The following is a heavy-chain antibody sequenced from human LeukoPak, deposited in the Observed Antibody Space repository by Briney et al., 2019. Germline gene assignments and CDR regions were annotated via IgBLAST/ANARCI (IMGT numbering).Heavy chain of an antibody. Sequence: SEILSLTCAVDGGSFRGYYCGWIRQPPGKGLEWIGEIKHSGRTNYNPSLKSHDTISVDTSNNHSSLKPSSVTAAHTAVYYSARLYSSGWYNDAFDIWGQGTMVTVSS. CDR1: GGSFRGYY. J-gene: IGHJ3*02. CDR2: IKHSGRT. D-gene: IGHD6-19*01. V-gene: IGHV4-34*01. CDR3: ARLYSSGWYNDAFDI.